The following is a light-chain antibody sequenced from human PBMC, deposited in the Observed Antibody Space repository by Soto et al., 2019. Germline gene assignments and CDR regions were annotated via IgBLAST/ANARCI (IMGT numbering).Light chain of an antibody. CDR3: HVWDSSSDHYV. CDR2: DNS. J-gene: IGLJ1*01. Sequence: LTETSSVSASPGNTGRSTGVGNDIGGKSVHWYQQMPGQAPVLVVYDNSDRRSGIPDRFSGSNSGDTATLTIRRLEAGDDAAYYCHVWDSSSDHYVFGPGTKVTVL. V-gene: IGLV3-21*03. CDR1: DIGGKS.